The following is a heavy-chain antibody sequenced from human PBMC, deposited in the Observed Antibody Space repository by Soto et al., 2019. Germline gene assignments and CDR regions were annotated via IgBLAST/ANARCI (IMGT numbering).Heavy chain of an antibody. J-gene: IGHJ4*02. CDR1: GGSISRGNL. D-gene: IGHD3-10*01. CDR2: IYYSGSV. Sequence: SATPSFTCVVSGGSISRGNLWSWVRQPPWKGLEWIGQIYYSGSVNYNPSLKSRVTISVDKSRNQFSLKLTSVTAADTAVYFCARLVYDTRLNYMYFDFWGPGTLVTVSS. CDR3: ARLVYDTRLNYMYFDF. V-gene: IGHV4-4*02.